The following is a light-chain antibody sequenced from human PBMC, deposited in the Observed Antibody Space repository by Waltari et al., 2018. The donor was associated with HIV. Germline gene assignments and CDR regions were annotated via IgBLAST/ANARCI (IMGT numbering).Light chain of an antibody. Sequence: QPALTQPASVSGSPGQSITISCAGTSRDVGGYDYVSWYQEHPGKAPKLIIVDVNNRPAGVSNRFSGSKSGNTASLTISGLQAEDEADYYCCSYGGSGTSVFGSGTKVTVL. J-gene: IGLJ1*01. CDR2: DVN. V-gene: IGLV2-23*02. CDR3: CSYGGSGTSV. CDR1: SRDVGGYDY.